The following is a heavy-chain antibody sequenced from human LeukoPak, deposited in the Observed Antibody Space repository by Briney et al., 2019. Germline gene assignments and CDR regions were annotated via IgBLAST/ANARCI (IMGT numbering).Heavy chain of an antibody. J-gene: IGHJ6*03. D-gene: IGHD3-22*01. Sequence: GGSLRLSCAASGFTFSSYAMSWVRQAPGKGLEWVSTISNSGGTTYYADSVKGRFTISRDNSKNTLYLQMNSLRAEDTAVYYCARDAAYYYDSSGYWYYYYYMDVWGKGTTVTVSS. CDR2: ISNSGGTT. CDR3: ARDAAYYYDSSGYWYYYYYMDV. CDR1: GFTFSSYA. V-gene: IGHV3-23*01.